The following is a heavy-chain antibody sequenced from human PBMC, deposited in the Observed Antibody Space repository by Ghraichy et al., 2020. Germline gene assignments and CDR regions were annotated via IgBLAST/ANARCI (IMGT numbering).Heavy chain of an antibody. D-gene: IGHD1-26*01. J-gene: IGHJ4*02. CDR1: GGSISSYY. CDR2: IYYSGST. V-gene: IGHV4-59*01. CDR3: AGRIVGATMTDY. Sequence: QTLSLTCTVSGGSISSYYWSWIRQPPGKGLEWIGYIYYSGSTNYNPSLKSRVTISVDTSKNQFSLKLSSVTAADTAVYYCAGRIVGATMTDYWGQGTLVTVSS.